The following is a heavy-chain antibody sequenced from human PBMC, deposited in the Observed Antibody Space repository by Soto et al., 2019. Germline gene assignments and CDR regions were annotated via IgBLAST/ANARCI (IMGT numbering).Heavy chain of an antibody. CDR3: ARGIVVVAATDAFDI. J-gene: IGHJ3*02. Sequence: SETLSLTCAVYGGSFSGYYWSWIRQPPGKGLEWIGEINHSGSTNYNPSLKSRVTISVDTSKDQFSLKLSSVTAADTAVYYCARGIVVVAATDAFDIWGQGTMVTVSS. D-gene: IGHD2-15*01. V-gene: IGHV4-34*01. CDR1: GGSFSGYY. CDR2: INHSGST.